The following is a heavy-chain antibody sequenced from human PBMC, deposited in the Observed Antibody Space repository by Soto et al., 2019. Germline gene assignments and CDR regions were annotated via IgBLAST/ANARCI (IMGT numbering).Heavy chain of an antibody. J-gene: IGHJ4*02. CDR3: TTDFVVVVAAPFDY. CDR1: GFTFSNAW. Sequence: GGALRLSCAASGFTFSNAWISWGRQAPGKGLEWVGRIKSKTDGGTTDYAAPVKGRFTISRDDSKNTLYLQMNSLKTEDTAVYYCTTDFVVVVAAPFDYWGQGTLVTVSS. D-gene: IGHD2-15*01. V-gene: IGHV3-15*01. CDR2: IKSKTDGGTT.